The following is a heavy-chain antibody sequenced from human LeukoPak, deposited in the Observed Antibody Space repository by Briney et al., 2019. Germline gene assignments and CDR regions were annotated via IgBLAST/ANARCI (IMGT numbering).Heavy chain of an antibody. CDR1: GFTFDDYA. Sequence: PGGSLRLSCAASGFTFDDYAMHWVRQAPGKGLEWVSGISWNSGSIGYADSVKGRFTISRDNAKNSLYLQMNSLRAEDTALYYCAKVSLPIAVAGTVYFDCWGQGTLVTVSS. V-gene: IGHV3-9*01. CDR3: AKVSLPIAVAGTVYFDC. D-gene: IGHD6-19*01. J-gene: IGHJ4*02. CDR2: ISWNSGSI.